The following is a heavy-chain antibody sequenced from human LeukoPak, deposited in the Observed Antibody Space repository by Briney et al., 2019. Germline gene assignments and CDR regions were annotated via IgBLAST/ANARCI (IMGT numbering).Heavy chain of an antibody. J-gene: IGHJ4*02. D-gene: IGHD5-18*01. CDR1: GGSISSRSNY. V-gene: IGHV4-39*01. Sequence: SETLSLTCTVSGGSISSRSNYWGWIRQPPGKGLEWIVSLYYSGSTYYNPSLKSRVTISVDTSKNRLSLKLSSVTAADTAVYYCARHGERGYSYGHDYWGQGTLVTVSS. CDR2: LYYSGST. CDR3: ARHGERGYSYGHDY.